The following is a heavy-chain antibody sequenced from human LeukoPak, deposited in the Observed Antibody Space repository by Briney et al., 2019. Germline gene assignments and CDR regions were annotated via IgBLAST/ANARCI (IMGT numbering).Heavy chain of an antibody. Sequence: ASVNVSCKASGYTFAGYYMHWVRQAPGQGLEWMGWIDPNSGGTNYAQKFQGRITMTRVTSISTAYMELSRLTSDDTAVYYCATEAGHSSSRNSYYYFDYWGQGTLVTVSS. CDR3: ATEAGHSSSRNSYYYFDY. CDR2: IDPNSGGT. D-gene: IGHD6-6*01. CDR1: GYTFAGYY. J-gene: IGHJ4*02. V-gene: IGHV1-2*02.